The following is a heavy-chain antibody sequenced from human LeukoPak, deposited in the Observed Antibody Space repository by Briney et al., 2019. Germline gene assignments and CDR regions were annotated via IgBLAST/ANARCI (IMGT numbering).Heavy chain of an antibody. CDR2: ISAYNGNT. J-gene: IGHJ4*02. CDR3: ARTIAVAGYYFDY. Sequence: GASVKVSCKASGYTFTSYYMHWVRQAPGQGLEWMGWISAYNGNTNYAQKLQGRVTMTTDTSTSTAYMELRSLRSDDTAVYYCARTIAVAGYYFDYWGQGTLVTVSS. D-gene: IGHD6-19*01. CDR1: GYTFTSYY. V-gene: IGHV1-18*04.